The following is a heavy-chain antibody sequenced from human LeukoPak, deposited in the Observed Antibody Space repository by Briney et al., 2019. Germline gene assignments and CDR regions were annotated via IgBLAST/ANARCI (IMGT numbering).Heavy chain of an antibody. Sequence: SETLSLTCTVSGDSITRSSTYWGWIRQPPGKGLEWIGSIYYTGTTYYNPSLKTRVTISVDTSKNHLSLRLSAVTAADTAVYYCARSAYSSSWFDFWGQGNLVIVSS. V-gene: IGHV4-39*07. J-gene: IGHJ4*02. CDR2: IYYTGTT. D-gene: IGHD6-13*01. CDR3: ARSAYSSSWFDF. CDR1: GDSITRSSTY.